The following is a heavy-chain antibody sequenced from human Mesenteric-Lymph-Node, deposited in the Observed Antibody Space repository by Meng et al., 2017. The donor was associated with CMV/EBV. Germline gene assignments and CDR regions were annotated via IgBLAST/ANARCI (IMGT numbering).Heavy chain of an antibody. CDR3: ANSVLRDAFDI. D-gene: IGHD3-10*01. Sequence: GESLKISCAASGFHFSSYGMHWVRQAPGKGLEWVAIIWYDGNNKYYADSVKGRFTISRDNSKNTLYLQMNSLRAEDTAVYYCANSVLRDAFDIWGQGTMVTVSS. J-gene: IGHJ3*02. CDR1: GFHFSSYG. V-gene: IGHV3-30*02. CDR2: IWYDGNNK.